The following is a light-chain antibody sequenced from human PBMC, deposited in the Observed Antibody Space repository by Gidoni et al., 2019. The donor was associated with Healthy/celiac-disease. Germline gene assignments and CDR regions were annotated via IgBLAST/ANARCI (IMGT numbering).Light chain of an antibody. J-gene: IGKJ2*01. CDR3: QQYNSYSRT. Sequence: DIQMTQSPSTLSASVGDRVTITCRASQSISSWLAWYQQKPGKAPKLLIYKASSLESGVPSRFSGSGSGTEFTLTISSLQPDDFATYYCQQYNSYSRTVXQGTKLEIK. CDR1: QSISSW. V-gene: IGKV1-5*03. CDR2: KAS.